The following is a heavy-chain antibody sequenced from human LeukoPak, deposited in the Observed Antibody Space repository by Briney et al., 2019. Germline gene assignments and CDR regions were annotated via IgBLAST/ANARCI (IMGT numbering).Heavy chain of an antibody. CDR1: GYTFTGYY. V-gene: IGHV1-46*01. Sequence: GASVKVSRKASGYTFTGYYMHWVRQAPGQGLEWMGIINPSGGSTSYAQKFQGRVTMTRDMSTSTVYMEVSSLRSEDTAVYYCARDDYDSSGYYSYWGQGTLVTVSS. J-gene: IGHJ4*02. CDR3: ARDDYDSSGYYSY. CDR2: INPSGGST. D-gene: IGHD3-22*01.